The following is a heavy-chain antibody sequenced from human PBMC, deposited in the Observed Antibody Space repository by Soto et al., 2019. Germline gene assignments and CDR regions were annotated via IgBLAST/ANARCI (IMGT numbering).Heavy chain of an antibody. CDR3: ARWVYAFDY. Sequence: QVQLVESGGGVVQPGRSLRLSCAASGFTFSTYAMNWVRQAPGKGLEWVAAISYDASNKYYAGSVKGRFTISRDNYKNTPYLQMNSLRTEDTAMYYCARWVYAFDYWGQGTLVTVSS. CDR1: GFTFSTYA. D-gene: IGHD6-13*01. CDR2: ISYDASNK. V-gene: IGHV3-30-3*01. J-gene: IGHJ4*02.